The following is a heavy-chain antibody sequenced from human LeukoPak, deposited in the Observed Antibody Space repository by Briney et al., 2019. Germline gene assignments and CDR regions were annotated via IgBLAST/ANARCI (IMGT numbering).Heavy chain of an antibody. CDR2: MNPNSGNT. CDR3: ARGRLDYDFWSGYYIQYYYYYMDV. Sequence: ASVKVSCKAFGYTFTSYDINWVRQATGQGLEWMGWMNPNSGNTGYAQKFQGRVTITRNTSISTAYMELSSLRSEDTAVYYCARGRLDYDFWSGYYIQYYYYYMDVWAKGPRSPSP. J-gene: IGHJ6*03. CDR1: GYTFTSYD. D-gene: IGHD3-3*01. V-gene: IGHV1-8*03.